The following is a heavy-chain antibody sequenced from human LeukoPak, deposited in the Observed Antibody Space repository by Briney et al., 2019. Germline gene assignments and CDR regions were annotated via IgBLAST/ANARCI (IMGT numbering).Heavy chain of an antibody. CDR1: GLTFTFSTSG. CDR3: AREGGSIEIGEFDY. Sequence: GGSLRLSCAASGLTFTFSTSGIHWVRQAPGKGLEWVAFIQYDGRAKYYADSVKGRCTTSRDNSKYTVYLQMNSLTGEDTAIYYCAREGGSIEIGEFDYWGQGTLVTVSS. V-gene: IGHV3-30*02. CDR2: IQYDGRAK. J-gene: IGHJ4*02. D-gene: IGHD3-16*02.